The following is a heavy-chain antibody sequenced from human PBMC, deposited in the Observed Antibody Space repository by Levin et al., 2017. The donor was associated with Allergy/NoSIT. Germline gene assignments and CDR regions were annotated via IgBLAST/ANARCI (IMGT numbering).Heavy chain of an antibody. CDR2: ISDDGSSE. Sequence: SCAASGFTFSNYVMHWVRQAPGKGLEWVGVISDDGSSEFYIDSVKGRFTISRDNSKNRLYLQMDSLRAEDTALYYCVREIAEEGTWGQGTLVIVSS. J-gene: IGHJ4*02. D-gene: IGHD1-1*01. CDR3: VREIAEEGT. CDR1: GFTFSNYV. V-gene: IGHV3-30*13.